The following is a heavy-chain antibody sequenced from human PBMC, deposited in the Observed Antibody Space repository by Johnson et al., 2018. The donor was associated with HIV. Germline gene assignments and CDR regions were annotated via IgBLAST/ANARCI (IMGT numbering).Heavy chain of an antibody. CDR3: ATSTASDAFDI. J-gene: IGHJ3*02. V-gene: IGHV3-11*04. D-gene: IGHD2-21*02. CDR1: GFTFSDYY. CDR2: ISSSGSTI. Sequence: QVQLVESGGGWVQPGGSLRLSCAASGFTFSDYYMSWIRQAPGKGLEWVSYISSSGSTIYYADSVKGRFTISRDNSKNTLYLQMNSLRVEDTAVYYCATSTASDAFDIWGQGTMVTVSS.